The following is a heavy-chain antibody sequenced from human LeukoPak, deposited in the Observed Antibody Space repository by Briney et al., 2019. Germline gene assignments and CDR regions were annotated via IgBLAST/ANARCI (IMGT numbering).Heavy chain of an antibody. Sequence: ESGPTLVKATQTLTLTCTFSGFSLSTSGVGVGWIRQPPGKSLEWLALIYWNDVKRYSPSLKSRLTVTKDTSNQVVLTMTNMDPVDTATYYCARHYYRGEDYYYMDVWGEGTTVTISS. V-gene: IGHV2-5*01. CDR3: ARHYYRGEDYYYMDV. D-gene: IGHD3-10*01. CDR1: GFSLSTSGVG. J-gene: IGHJ6*03. CDR2: IYWNDVK.